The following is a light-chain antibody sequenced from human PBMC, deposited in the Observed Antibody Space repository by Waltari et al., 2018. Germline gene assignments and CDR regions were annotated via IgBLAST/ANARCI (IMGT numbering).Light chain of an antibody. CDR3: QQYYSSVWT. V-gene: IGKV3-20*01. J-gene: IGKJ1*01. Sequence: EIVLTQSPGTLSLSPGERATLSCRASQSVTSSYLAWYQQNPGQAPRLLHCETSSKATGIPDRFSGSGSETDFTHTISRLERKDFAVYYGQQYYSSVWTFVQGTKVEIK. CDR1: QSVTSSY. CDR2: ETS.